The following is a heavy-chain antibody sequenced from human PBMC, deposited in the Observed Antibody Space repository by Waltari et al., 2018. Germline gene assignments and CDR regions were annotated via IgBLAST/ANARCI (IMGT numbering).Heavy chain of an antibody. CDR3: ARDGGWYDYVWGSYRANPFDY. Sequence: QVQLQESGPGLVKPSETLSLTCAVSGYSISSGYYWGWIRQPPGKGLEWIGSIYHSGSTYYTPSLKSRVTISVDTSKNQFSLKLSSGTAADTAVYYCARDGGWYDYVWGSYRANPFDYWGQGTLVTVSS. CDR1: GYSISSGYY. D-gene: IGHD3-16*02. CDR2: IYHSGST. J-gene: IGHJ4*02. V-gene: IGHV4-38-2*02.